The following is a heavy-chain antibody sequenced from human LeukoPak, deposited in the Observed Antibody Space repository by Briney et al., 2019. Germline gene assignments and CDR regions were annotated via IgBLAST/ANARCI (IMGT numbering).Heavy chain of an antibody. Sequence: PSETLSLTCTVSGGSISSSSYYWGWIRQPPGKGLEWIGSIYYSGSTYYNPSLKSRVTISVDTSKNQFSLKLSSVTAADTAVYYCARDFGAGCYYGSGSYYPYWGQGTLVTVSS. CDR2: IYYSGST. J-gene: IGHJ4*02. V-gene: IGHV4-39*02. CDR1: GGSISSSSYY. CDR3: ARDFGAGCYYGSGSYYPY. D-gene: IGHD3-10*01.